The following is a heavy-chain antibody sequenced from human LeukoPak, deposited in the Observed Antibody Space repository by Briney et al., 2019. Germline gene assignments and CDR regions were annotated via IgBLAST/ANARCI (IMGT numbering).Heavy chain of an antibody. V-gene: IGHV3-13*01. Sequence: PGGSLRLSCAASGFTFSSYDMHWVRQATGKGLEWVSAIGTAGDTYYPGSVKGRFTISRENAKNSLYLQMNSLRAEDTAVYYCARGLAYGSLAYHYYYGMDVWGQGTTVTVSS. CDR2: IGTAGDT. D-gene: IGHD2-8*01. CDR3: ARGLAYGSLAYHYYYGMDV. CDR1: GFTFSSYD. J-gene: IGHJ6*02.